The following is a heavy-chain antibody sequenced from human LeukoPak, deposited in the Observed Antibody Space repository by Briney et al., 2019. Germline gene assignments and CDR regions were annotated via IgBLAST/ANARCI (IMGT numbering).Heavy chain of an antibody. CDR2: IIPILGIA. D-gene: IGHD6-13*01. CDR1: GGTFSSYA. CDR3: AREAGTKWFDP. Sequence: ASVKVSCKASGGTFSSYAISWVRQAPGQGLEWMGRIIPILGIANYAQKFQGRVTITADKSTSTAYMELSSLRSEDTAVYYCAREAGTKWFDPWGQGTLVTVSS. J-gene: IGHJ5*02. V-gene: IGHV1-69*04.